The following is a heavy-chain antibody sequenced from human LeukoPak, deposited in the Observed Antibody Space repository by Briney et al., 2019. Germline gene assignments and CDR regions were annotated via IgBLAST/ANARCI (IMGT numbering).Heavy chain of an antibody. Sequence: GGSLRLSCAASGFTFSSYAMSWVRQAPGKGLEWVSAISGSGGSTYYADSVKGRFTISRDNSKNTLYLQMNSLRAEDTAVYYCAKPKAYHDSSGYEVWGQGTLVTVSS. CDR1: GFTFSSYA. V-gene: IGHV3-23*01. J-gene: IGHJ4*02. CDR2: ISGSGGST. CDR3: AKPKAYHDSSGYEV. D-gene: IGHD3-22*01.